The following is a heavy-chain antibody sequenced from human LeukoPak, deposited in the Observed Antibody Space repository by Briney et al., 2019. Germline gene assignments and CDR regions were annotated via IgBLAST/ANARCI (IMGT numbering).Heavy chain of an antibody. V-gene: IGHV3-30*03. CDR1: GFTFYFYA. D-gene: IGHD3-10*01. Sequence: GGSLRLSCTPSGFTFYFYAMHGVRQAPGKGLERVAVMSYDGRDRYYADSAKGRFTISRDNSKRTLYLEMSSLRPEDTALYYCARSELYYGSESYYHLDYWGHGTLVTVSS. J-gene: IGHJ4*01. CDR3: ARSELYYGSESYYHLDY. CDR2: MSYDGRDR.